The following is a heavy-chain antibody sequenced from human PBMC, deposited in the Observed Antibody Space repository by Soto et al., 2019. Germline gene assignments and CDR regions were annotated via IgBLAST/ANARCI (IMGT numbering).Heavy chain of an antibody. CDR2: IYYSGST. V-gene: IGHV4-31*03. D-gene: IGHD4-17*01. Sequence: SETLSLTCTVSGGSISSGGYYWSWIRQHPGKGLEWIGYIYYSGSTYYNPYLKSRVTISVDTSKNQFALKLSSVTASDTAVYYCARDSGDYENYYYYGMDVWGQGTTVTVSS. CDR1: GGSISSGGYY. J-gene: IGHJ6*02. CDR3: ARDSGDYENYYYYGMDV.